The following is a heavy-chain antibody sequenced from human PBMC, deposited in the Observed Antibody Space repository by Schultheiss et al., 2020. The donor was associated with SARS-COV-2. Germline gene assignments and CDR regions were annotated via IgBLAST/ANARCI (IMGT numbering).Heavy chain of an antibody. CDR3: AHGVWSGYFV. J-gene: IGHJ4*02. Sequence: GESLKISCVTSGFSFSTSAMHWVRQAPGKGLEWVAVIWYDGSNKYYADSVKGRFTISRDNSKNTLYLQMNSLRAEDTAVYYCAHGVWSGYFVWGQGTLVTVSS. V-gene: IGHV3-33*08. CDR2: IWYDGSNK. CDR1: GFSFSTSA. D-gene: IGHD3-3*01.